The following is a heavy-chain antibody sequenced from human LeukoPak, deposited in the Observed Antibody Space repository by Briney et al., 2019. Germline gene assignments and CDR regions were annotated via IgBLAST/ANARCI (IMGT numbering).Heavy chain of an antibody. CDR1: GYTFTGYY. Sequence: ASVKVSCKASGYTFTGYYMHWVRQAPGQGLEWMGWINPNSGGTNYAQKFQGRVTMTRDTSISTACMELSRLRSDDTAVYYCARDLDYDLLFDYWGQGILVTVSS. J-gene: IGHJ4*02. D-gene: IGHD4-17*01. CDR2: INPNSGGT. CDR3: ARDLDYDLLFDY. V-gene: IGHV1-2*02.